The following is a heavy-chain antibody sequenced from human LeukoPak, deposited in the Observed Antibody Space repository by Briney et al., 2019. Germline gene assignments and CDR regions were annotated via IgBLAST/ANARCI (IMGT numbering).Heavy chain of an antibody. J-gene: IGHJ6*02. CDR3: ARDSGLLSPTGYYYYGMDV. D-gene: IGHD4-17*01. CDR2: INTNTGNP. V-gene: IGHV7-4-1*02. CDR1: GYTFTSYA. Sequence: ASVKVSCKASGYTFTSYAMNWVRQAPGQGLEWMGWINTNTGNPTYAQGFTGRFVFSLDTSVRTAYLQISSLKAEDTAVYYCARDSGLLSPTGYYYYGMDVWGQGTTVTVSS.